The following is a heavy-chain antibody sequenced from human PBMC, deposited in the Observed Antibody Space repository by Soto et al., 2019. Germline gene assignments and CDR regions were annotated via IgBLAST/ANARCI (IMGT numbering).Heavy chain of an antibody. Sequence: PGGSLRLSCAAYEFTFSNYAMSWVGQAPGKGLEWVSAISYGGGTTYYADSVKGRFTISRDNSKNTLYLQMNSLRAEDTAVYYCAKNPGYYYDSTGYHFDYWGQGTLVTVSS. V-gene: IGHV3-23*01. CDR2: ISYGGGTT. CDR3: AKNPGYYYDSTGYHFDY. J-gene: IGHJ4*02. D-gene: IGHD3-22*01. CDR1: EFTFSNYA.